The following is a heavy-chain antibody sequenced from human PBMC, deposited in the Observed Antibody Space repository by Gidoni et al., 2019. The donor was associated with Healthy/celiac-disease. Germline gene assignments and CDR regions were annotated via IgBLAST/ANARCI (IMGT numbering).Heavy chain of an antibody. Sequence: EGQLLGSGGSLFKPGGSLKHSCSASGFTFTTYAITWVPQAPGQGRGWVRKAPGKGLEWVSAISGSCGSTYYADSVKGRFTISRDKSKNTLYLQMNSLRAEDTAVYYCAKDASPYDILTGYLGYWGQGTLVTVSS. CDR1: GFTFTTYA. D-gene: IGHD3-9*01. V-gene: IGHV3-23*01. CDR3: AKDASPYDILTGYLGY. CDR2: ISGSCGST. J-gene: IGHJ4*02.